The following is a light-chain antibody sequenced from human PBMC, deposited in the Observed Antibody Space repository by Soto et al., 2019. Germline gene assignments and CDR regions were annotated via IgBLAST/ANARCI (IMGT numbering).Light chain of an antibody. CDR2: DVS. V-gene: IGLV2-14*01. CDR3: SSYTSSTSYV. J-gene: IGLJ1*01. Sequence: QSVLTQPASVSGSPGQSITISCTGTSSDIGGYNYVSWYQQHPGKAPKYMIYDVSNRPSGVSNRFSGSKSGNTASLTISGLQAGDEADYYCSSYTSSTSYVFGTGTKLTVL. CDR1: SSDIGGYNY.